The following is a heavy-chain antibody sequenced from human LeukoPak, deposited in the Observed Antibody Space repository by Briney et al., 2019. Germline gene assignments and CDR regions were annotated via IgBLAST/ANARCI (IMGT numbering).Heavy chain of an antibody. D-gene: IGHD1-26*01. CDR1: GFTFSSYA. J-gene: IGHJ4*02. V-gene: IGHV3-23*01. CDR3: AKLSGELLRYFDY. Sequence: GGSLRLSCAASGFTFSSYAMSWVRQAPGEGLEWVSAISGSGGSTYYADSVKGRFTISRDNSKNTLYLQINRLRAEDTAVYYCAKLSGELLRYFDYWGQGTLVTVSS. CDR2: ISGSGGST.